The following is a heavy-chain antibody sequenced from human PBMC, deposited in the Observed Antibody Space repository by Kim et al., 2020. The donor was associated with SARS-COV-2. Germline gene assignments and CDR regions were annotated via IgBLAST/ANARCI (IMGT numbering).Heavy chain of an antibody. CDR2: ISSNSNYI. J-gene: IGHJ4*02. V-gene: IGHV3-21*01. Sequence: GGSLRLSCAASGFMFSSYTMNWVRQAPGKGLEWVSSISSNSNYIYYADSVKGRFTISRDNAKNSVYLQMNSLRVEDTAIYSCVTDRTPPAFDYWGQGTLVTVSS. CDR3: VTDRTPPAFDY. CDR1: GFMFSSYT.